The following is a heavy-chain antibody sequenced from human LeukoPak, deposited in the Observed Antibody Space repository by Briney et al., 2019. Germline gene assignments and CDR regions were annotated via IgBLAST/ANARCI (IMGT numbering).Heavy chain of an antibody. Sequence: ASVKVSCKASGYTLTGYYMHWVRQAPGQGLEWMGWINPNSGGTNYAQKFQGRVTITRDTSISTAYMELSRLRSDDTAVYYCARTNTYXYDXSGYYHQDPFDYWGQGTLVTVSS. D-gene: IGHD3-22*01. V-gene: IGHV1-2*02. CDR3: ARTNTYXYDXSGYYHQDPFDY. J-gene: IGHJ4*02. CDR2: INPNSGGT. CDR1: GYTLTGYY.